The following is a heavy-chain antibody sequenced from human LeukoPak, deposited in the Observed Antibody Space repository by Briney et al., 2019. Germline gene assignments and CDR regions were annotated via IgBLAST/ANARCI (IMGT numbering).Heavy chain of an antibody. CDR3: AKDIVASVLPGYYGGFDS. D-gene: IGHD3-9*01. CDR2: IGIRGDT. V-gene: IGHV3-13*01. Sequence: PGGSLRLSCAASGFIFSGSYMNWVRQVIGKGLEWVSAIGIRGDTHYSGSVKGRFTISRDNAGSTLFLEMTSLRREDTGLYYCAKDIVASVLPGYYGGFDSWGQGTRVTVSS. CDR1: GFIFSGSY. J-gene: IGHJ5*01.